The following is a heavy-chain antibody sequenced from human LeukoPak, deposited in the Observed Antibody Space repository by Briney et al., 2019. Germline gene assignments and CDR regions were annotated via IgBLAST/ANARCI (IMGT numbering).Heavy chain of an antibody. CDR2: INAGNGNT. J-gene: IGHJ4*02. CDR3: ARVGLWFGEAFDY. D-gene: IGHD3-10*01. Sequence: GASVKVSCKASGGTFSSYAISWVRQAPGQGLEWMGGINAGNGNTKYSQKFQGRVTITRDTSASTAYMELSSLRSEDTAVYYCARVGLWFGEAFDYWGQGTLVTVSS. CDR1: GGTFSSYA. V-gene: IGHV1-3*01.